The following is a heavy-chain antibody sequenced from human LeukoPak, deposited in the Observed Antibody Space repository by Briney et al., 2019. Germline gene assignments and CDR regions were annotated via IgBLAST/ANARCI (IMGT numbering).Heavy chain of an antibody. V-gene: IGHV1-69*04. CDR3: ARDLCSSTSCPHRNWYFDL. CDR1: GGTFSSYA. CDR2: IIPIFGIA. Sequence: SVKVSCKASGGTFSSYAISWVRQAPGQGLEWMGRIIPIFGIANYAQKFQGRVTITADKSTSTTYMELSSLRSEDTAVYYCARDLCSSTSCPHRNWYFDLWGRGTLVTVSS. D-gene: IGHD2-2*01. J-gene: IGHJ2*01.